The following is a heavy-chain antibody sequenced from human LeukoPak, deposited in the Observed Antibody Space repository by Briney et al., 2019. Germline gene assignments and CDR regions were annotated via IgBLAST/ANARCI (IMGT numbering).Heavy chain of an antibody. J-gene: IGHJ4*02. Sequence: ASVKVSCKASGYTFTGYYMHWVRQAPGQGLEWMGWINPNSGGTNYAQTFQGRVTMTRDTSISTAYMELSRLRSDDTAVYYCARLASDIVVVPAAVWGQGTLVTVSS. V-gene: IGHV1-2*02. CDR2: INPNSGGT. D-gene: IGHD2-2*01. CDR1: GYTFTGYY. CDR3: ARLASDIVVVPAAV.